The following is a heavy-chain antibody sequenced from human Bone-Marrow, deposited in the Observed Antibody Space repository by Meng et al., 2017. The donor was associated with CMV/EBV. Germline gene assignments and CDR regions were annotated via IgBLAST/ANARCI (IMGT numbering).Heavy chain of an antibody. CDR1: GLTASISH. J-gene: IGHJ6*02. V-gene: IGHV3-53*05. D-gene: IGHD2-2*01. CDR2: ICPDGT. Sequence: GGSLRLSCVVSGLTASISHMNWVRQAPGKGLEWVSVICPDGTHYAGFVKGRFTISRDNSKNTLYLQMNSLRAEDTAVYYCARDYDCSSTSCFMGLYYYYGMDVWGQGTTVTVSS. CDR3: ARDYDCSSTSCFMGLYYYYGMDV.